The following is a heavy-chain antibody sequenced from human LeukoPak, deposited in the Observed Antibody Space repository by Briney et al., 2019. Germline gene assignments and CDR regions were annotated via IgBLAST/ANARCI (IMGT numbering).Heavy chain of an antibody. CDR1: GFIFSSYH. Sequence: GGSLRLSCAASGFIFSSYHMNWVRQAPEKGLEWVSFISRDSTVIYYADCVKGRFSVSRDNARNSLSLQMNSLRGDDTAVYYCARRDDFDMWGQGTMVTVSS. CDR2: ISRDSTVI. CDR3: ARRDDFDM. V-gene: IGHV3-48*01. J-gene: IGHJ3*02.